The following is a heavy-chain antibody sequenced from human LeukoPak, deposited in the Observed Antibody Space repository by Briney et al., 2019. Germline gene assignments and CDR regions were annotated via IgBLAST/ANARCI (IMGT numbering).Heavy chain of an antibody. CDR3: ARDRPTRIKLGTDY. CDR1: GFTFSSYS. V-gene: IGHV3-21*01. Sequence: GGSLRLPCAASGFTFSSYSMNWVRQAPGKGLEWVSSISSSSSYIYYADSVKGRFTISRDNAKNSLYLQMNSLRAEDTAVYYCARDRPTRIKLGTDYWGQGTLVTVSS. D-gene: IGHD7-27*01. J-gene: IGHJ4*02. CDR2: ISSSSSYI.